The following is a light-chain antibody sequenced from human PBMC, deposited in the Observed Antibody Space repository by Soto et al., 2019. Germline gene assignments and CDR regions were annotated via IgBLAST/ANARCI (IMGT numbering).Light chain of an antibody. CDR1: QSVSSN. CDR2: RAS. V-gene: IGKV3-15*01. J-gene: IGKJ1*01. CDR3: QQYNNWPRT. Sequence: EIVITKSPATLSLSPGERATLSGRASQSVSSNLAWYQQNPGQAPRLLIYRASTRATGIPARFSGSGSGTEFTLPISSLQSEDFEVYYCQQYNNWPRTFGQGKKVEIK.